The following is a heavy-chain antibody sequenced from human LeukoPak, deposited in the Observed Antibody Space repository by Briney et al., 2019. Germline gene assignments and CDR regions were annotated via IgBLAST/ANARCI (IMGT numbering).Heavy chain of an antibody. D-gene: IGHD6-19*01. CDR2: IYYSGST. Sequence: SETLSLTCTVSGGSISSYYWSWIRQPPGKGLEWIGYIYYSGSTNYNPSLKSRVTISVDTSKNQFSLKLSSVTAADTAVYYCARGNLVELLDPRDWFDPWGQGTLVTVSS. CDR1: GGSISSYY. J-gene: IGHJ5*02. V-gene: IGHV4-59*01. CDR3: ARGNLVELLDPRDWFDP.